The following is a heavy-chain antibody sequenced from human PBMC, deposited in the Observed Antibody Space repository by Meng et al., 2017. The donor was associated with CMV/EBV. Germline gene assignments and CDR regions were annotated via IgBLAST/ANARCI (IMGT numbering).Heavy chain of an antibody. J-gene: IGHJ4*02. D-gene: IGHD4-17*01. V-gene: IGHV3-72*01. CDR2: TRNKANSYTT. Sequence: AGSLRLSCAASGLTFSDHYMDWVRQAPGKGLEWVVRTRNKANSYTTEYAASVKGSFTISRDDSKNSLYLQMNRLKTEDTAVYYCARLHDYGDPRGDYWGQGTLVTVSS. CDR1: GLTFSDHY. CDR3: ARLHDYGDPRGDY.